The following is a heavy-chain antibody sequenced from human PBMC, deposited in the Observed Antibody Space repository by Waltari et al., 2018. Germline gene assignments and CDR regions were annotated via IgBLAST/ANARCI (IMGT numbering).Heavy chain of an antibody. D-gene: IGHD3-10*01. CDR1: GGTFGSYA. CDR3: ARGGGRGGSFSFHMDV. Sequence: QVQLVQSGAEVKKPGSSVKVSCKASGGTFGSYAISWVRQAPGQGLEWMGGYIPMFGRTNYPQKFQERVKIPADESTSIAYMELSGLRFEDTAVYFCARGGGRGGSFSFHMDVWGKGTTVTISS. CDR2: YIPMFGRT. V-gene: IGHV1-69*12. J-gene: IGHJ6*03.